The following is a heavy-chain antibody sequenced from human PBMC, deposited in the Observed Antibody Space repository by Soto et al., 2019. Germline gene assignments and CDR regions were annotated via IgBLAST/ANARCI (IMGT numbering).Heavy chain of an antibody. D-gene: IGHD2-15*01. V-gene: IGHV4-59*01. Sequence: PSETLSLTCTSSGGSINTYYWSWVRQPPGKGLEWIGYVYYNGATNYNPSLKSRVTISVDTSKKQFSLKLSSVTAADTAVYYCATESIVVVAATRRDYFDFWGPGTLVTVSS. CDR2: VYYNGAT. CDR1: GGSINTYY. J-gene: IGHJ4*02. CDR3: ATESIVVVAATRRDYFDF.